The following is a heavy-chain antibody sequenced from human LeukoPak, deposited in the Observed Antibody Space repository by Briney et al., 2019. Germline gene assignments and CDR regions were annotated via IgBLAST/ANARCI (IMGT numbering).Heavy chain of an antibody. CDR2: IWYDGSNK. CDR3: AKSSDYYGMDV. V-gene: IGHV3-33*06. Sequence: PGGSLRLSCAASGLTFSRYGMHWVRQAPGKGLEWVAVIWYDGSNKYYADSVKGRFTISRDNSKNTLYLQMNSLSAEDTAVYYCAKSSDYYGMDVWGQGTTVTVSS. J-gene: IGHJ6*02. CDR1: GLTFSRYG.